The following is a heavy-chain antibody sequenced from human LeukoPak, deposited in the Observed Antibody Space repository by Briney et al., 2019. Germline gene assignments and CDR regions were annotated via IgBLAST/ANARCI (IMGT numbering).Heavy chain of an antibody. D-gene: IGHD3-3*01. J-gene: IGHJ4*02. CDR2: ISGSGGST. CDR3: AKGRDFWSGSHY. Sequence: GGSLRLSCAASGFTFSSYAMSWVRQAPGKGLEWISAISGSGGSTYYADSVKGRFTISRDNSKNTLYLQMNSLRAEDTAVYYCAKGRDFWSGSHYWGQGTLVTASS. CDR1: GFTFSSYA. V-gene: IGHV3-23*01.